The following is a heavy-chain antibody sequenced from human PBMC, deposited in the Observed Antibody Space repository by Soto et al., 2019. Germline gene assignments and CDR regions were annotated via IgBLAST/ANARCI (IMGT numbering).Heavy chain of an antibody. D-gene: IGHD5-12*01. CDR1: GGSISSGGYY. CDR2: IYYSGST. CDR3: ARESSGYSGYDAGRLFQDGFDP. V-gene: IGHV4-31*03. J-gene: IGHJ5*02. Sequence: QVQLQESGPGLVKPSQTLSLTCTVSGGSISSGGYYWSWIRQHPGKGLEWIGYIYYSGSTYYNPSLKSRVTISVDTCKNQFSLKLSSVTAADTAVYYCARESSGYSGYDAGRLFQDGFDPWGQGTLVTVS.